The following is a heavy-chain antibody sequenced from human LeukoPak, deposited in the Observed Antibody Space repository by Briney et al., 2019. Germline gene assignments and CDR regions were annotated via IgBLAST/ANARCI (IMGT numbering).Heavy chain of an antibody. D-gene: IGHD6-19*01. J-gene: IGHJ4*02. V-gene: IGHV1-8*01. CDR1: GYTFTSYD. Sequence: ASVKVSCKASGYTFTSYDINWVRQATGQGLEWMGWMNPNSGNTGCAQKFQGRVTMTRNTSISTAYMELSSLRSEDTAVYYCARLAISGWYRQLRIVDYWGQGTLVTVSS. CDR3: ARLAISGWYRQLRIVDY. CDR2: MNPNSGNT.